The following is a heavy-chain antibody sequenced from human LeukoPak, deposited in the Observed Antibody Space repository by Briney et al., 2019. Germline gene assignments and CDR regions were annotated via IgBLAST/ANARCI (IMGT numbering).Heavy chain of an antibody. CDR1: GVSISESY. D-gene: IGHD3-16*01. Sequence: PSETLSLTCTVSGVSISESYWTWIRQLPGKGLEWIGYVYYSGSTTYNPSLKSRVTISIDTSKKQFSLKLSSVTAADTAVYYCARGAAPDYWGQGTLVTVSS. J-gene: IGHJ4*02. V-gene: IGHV4-59*01. CDR2: VYYSGST. CDR3: ARGAAPDY.